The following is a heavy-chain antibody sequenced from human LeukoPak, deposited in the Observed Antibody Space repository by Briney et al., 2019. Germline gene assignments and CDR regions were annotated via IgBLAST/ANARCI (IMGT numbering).Heavy chain of an antibody. Sequence: PSETLSLTCTVSGASINSYYWSWIRQPPGKGLEWIGCMYYSGSTYRNPSLKSRVTISVDTSQNQFSLKLSSVTAADTAVYYCARGRWGGVDYWGQGTLVTVSS. CDR1: GASINSYY. V-gene: IGHV4-59*13. CDR2: MYYSGST. D-gene: IGHD4-23*01. J-gene: IGHJ4*02. CDR3: ARGRWGGVDY.